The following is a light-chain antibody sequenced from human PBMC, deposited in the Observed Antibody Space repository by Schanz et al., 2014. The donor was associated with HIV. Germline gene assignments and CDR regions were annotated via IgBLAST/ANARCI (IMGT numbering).Light chain of an antibody. CDR1: NSDVGGYNY. CDR3: GALSTSDAPV. CDR2: EVS. J-gene: IGLJ1*01. Sequence: QSVLTQPASVSGSPGQSITISCTGTNSDVGGYNYVSWYQQHPGTAPKIMIYEVSKRPSGVSNRFSGSRSGNTASLTIFDLQPGDEADYYCGALSTSDAPVFGTGTKLTVL. V-gene: IGLV2-14*01.